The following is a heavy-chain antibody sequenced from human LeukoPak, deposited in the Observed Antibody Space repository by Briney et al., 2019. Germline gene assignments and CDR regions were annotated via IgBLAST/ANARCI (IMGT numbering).Heavy chain of an antibody. CDR3: AELGITMIGGV. CDR2: ISSRSSTI. CDR1: GFIFSSYS. Sequence: GGSLRLSCAASGFIFSSYSMNWVRQAPGKGLEWISYISSRSSTIYYADSVKGRFTISRDNAKNSLYLQMNSLRAEDTAVYYCAELGITMIGGVWGKGTTVTISS. V-gene: IGHV3-48*04. J-gene: IGHJ6*04. D-gene: IGHD3-10*02.